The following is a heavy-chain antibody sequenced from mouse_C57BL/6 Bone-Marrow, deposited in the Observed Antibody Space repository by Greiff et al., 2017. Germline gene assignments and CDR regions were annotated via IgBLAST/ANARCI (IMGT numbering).Heavy chain of an antibody. CDR2: IHPNSGST. CDR3: ARGAYGRGVAY. V-gene: IGHV1-64*01. D-gene: IGHD1-1*01. Sequence: QVQLQQPGAELVKPGASVKLSCKASGYTFTSYWMHWVQQRPGQGLEWIGMIHPNSGSTNYNEKFKSKATLTVNTCSNTAYMQLSSLTAEDSAVSDCARGAYGRGVAYWGQGTLVTVSA. CDR1: GYTFTSYW. J-gene: IGHJ3*01.